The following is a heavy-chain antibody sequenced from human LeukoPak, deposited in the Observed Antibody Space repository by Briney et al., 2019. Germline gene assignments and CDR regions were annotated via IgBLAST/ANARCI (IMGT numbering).Heavy chain of an antibody. CDR2: ISAYNDNT. Sequence: GASVKVSCKASGYTFTSYGISWIRQAPGQGLEWMGYISAYNDNTNYAQKFQGRVSLTTDTPTRTADMELRGLTSDDTAVYYCARDQSFGSGSYQDYWGQGTLVTVSS. CDR1: GYTFTSYG. CDR3: ARDQSFGSGSYQDY. J-gene: IGHJ4*02. D-gene: IGHD3-10*01. V-gene: IGHV1-18*01.